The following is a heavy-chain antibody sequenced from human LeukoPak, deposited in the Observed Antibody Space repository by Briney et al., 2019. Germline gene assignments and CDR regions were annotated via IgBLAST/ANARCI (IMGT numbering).Heavy chain of an antibody. CDR3: ARDGGLNPNFDY. CDR1: GLTFRNYW. D-gene: IGHD2-15*01. J-gene: IGHJ4*02. V-gene: IGHV3-7*01. CDR2: TKPDGSAE. Sequence: GGSLTLSCAPSGLTFRNYWMGWVRQAPGKGLEWVANTKPDGSAEYYAGSVRGRFITYRDNANNVLYLQMNSLRAEDTAVYYCARDGGLNPNFDYWGQGPLVSVS.